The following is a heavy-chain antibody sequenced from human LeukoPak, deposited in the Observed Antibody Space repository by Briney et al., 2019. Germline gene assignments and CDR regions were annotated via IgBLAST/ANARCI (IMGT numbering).Heavy chain of an antibody. J-gene: IGHJ6*03. CDR2: FDPEDGET. V-gene: IGHV1-24*01. D-gene: IGHD6-19*01. Sequence: GASVKVSYKVSGYTLTELSMHWVRQAPGKGLEWMGGFDPEDGETIYAQKFQGRVTMTEDTSTDTAYMELSSLRSEDTAVYYCATFHGVAVAGSRAGYYYYMDVWGKGTTVTVSS. CDR3: ATFHGVAVAGSRAGYYYYMDV. CDR1: GYTLTELS.